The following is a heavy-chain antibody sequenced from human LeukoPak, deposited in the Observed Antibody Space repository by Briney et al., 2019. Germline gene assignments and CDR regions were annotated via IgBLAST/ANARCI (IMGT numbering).Heavy chain of an antibody. Sequence: ASVKVSCKASGYTFNRYGISWVRQAPGQGLEWMGWISAYNGNTNYAQKLQGRVTMTTDTSTSTAYMELRSLRSDDTAVYYCARAGLGYCSGGSCYSNAFDIWGQGTMVTVSS. CDR2: ISAYNGNT. J-gene: IGHJ3*02. D-gene: IGHD2-15*01. CDR3: ARAGLGYCSGGSCYSNAFDI. V-gene: IGHV1-18*01. CDR1: GYTFNRYG.